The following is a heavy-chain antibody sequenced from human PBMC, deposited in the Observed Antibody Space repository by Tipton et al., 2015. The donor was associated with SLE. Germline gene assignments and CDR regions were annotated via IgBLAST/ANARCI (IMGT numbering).Heavy chain of an antibody. CDR3: AREMREAFDY. Sequence: TLSLTCTVSGGSISSYYWSWIRQPPGKGLEWIGYIYYSGSTNYNPSLKSRVTISVDTSKDQFSLRLSSVTAADTAVYYCAREMREAFDYWGQGTLVTVSS. J-gene: IGHJ4*02. CDR1: GGSISSYY. CDR2: IYYSGST. V-gene: IGHV4-59*01. D-gene: IGHD1-26*01.